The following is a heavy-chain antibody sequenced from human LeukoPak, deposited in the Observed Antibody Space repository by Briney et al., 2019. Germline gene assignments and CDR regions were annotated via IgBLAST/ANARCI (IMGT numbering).Heavy chain of an antibody. Sequence: GGSLRLSCAASGFTFSSYGMHWVRQAPGKGLEWVAVISYDGSNKYYADSVKGRFTISRDNSKNTLYLQMNSLRAEDTAVYYCAKGRDFWSGYGMDVWGQGTTVTVSS. V-gene: IGHV3-30*18. CDR2: ISYDGSNK. J-gene: IGHJ6*02. CDR3: AKGRDFWSGYGMDV. CDR1: GFTFSSYG. D-gene: IGHD3-3*01.